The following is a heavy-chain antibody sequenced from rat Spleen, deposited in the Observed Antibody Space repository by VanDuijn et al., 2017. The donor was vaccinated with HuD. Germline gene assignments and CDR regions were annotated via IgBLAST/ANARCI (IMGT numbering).Heavy chain of an antibody. CDR1: GFTFSNYG. CDR2: ISYGDSSGHSGT. V-gene: IGHV5-29*01. J-gene: IGHJ2*01. CDR3: ARRHYGYTDYFDY. D-gene: IGHD1-9*01. Sequence: EVQLVESGGGLVQPGRSMKLSCAASGFTFSNYGMAWIRQAPGKGLEWVATISYGDSSGHSGTYYRDSVRGRFTISRDDAKSTLSLQMDSLRSEDTATYYCARRHYGYTDYFDYWGQGVMVTVSS.